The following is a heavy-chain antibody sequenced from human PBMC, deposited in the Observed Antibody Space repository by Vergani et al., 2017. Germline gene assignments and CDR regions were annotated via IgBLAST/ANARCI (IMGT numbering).Heavy chain of an antibody. CDR2: IYYSGST. CDR1: GGSISSGDYY. D-gene: IGHD3-10*01. Sequence: QVQLQESGPGLVKASQTLSLTCTVSGGSISSGDYYWSWIRQPPGKGLEWIGYIYYSGSTYYNPSLKSRVTISVDTSKNQFSLKLSSVTAADTAVYYCATRITMVRGVDDAFDIWGQGTMVTVSS. V-gene: IGHV4-30-4*08. CDR3: ATRITMVRGVDDAFDI. J-gene: IGHJ3*02.